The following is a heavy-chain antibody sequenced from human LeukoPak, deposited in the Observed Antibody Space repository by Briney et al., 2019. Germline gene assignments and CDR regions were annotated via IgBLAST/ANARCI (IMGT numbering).Heavy chain of an antibody. CDR1: GGSISSSNW. D-gene: IGHD3-22*01. V-gene: IGHV4-4*02. CDR2: IYHSGST. Sequence: PSGTLSLTCAVSGGSISSSNWWSWVRQPPGKGLEWIGEIYHSGSTNYNPSLKSRVTISVDKSKNQFSLKLSSVTAADTAVYYCASYYYDSSGYYVSYWGQGILVTVSS. J-gene: IGHJ4*02. CDR3: ASYYYDSSGYYVSY.